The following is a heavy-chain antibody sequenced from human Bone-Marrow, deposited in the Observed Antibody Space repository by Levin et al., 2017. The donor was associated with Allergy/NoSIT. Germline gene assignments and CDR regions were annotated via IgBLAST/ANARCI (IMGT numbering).Heavy chain of an antibody. V-gene: IGHV3-30*18. CDR1: RFSFNIYG. D-gene: IGHD5-12*01. CDR3: AKSGFDSYFYMDV. CDR2: ISYDGSQK. J-gene: IGHJ6*03. Sequence: GGSLRLSCEASRFSFNIYGMHWVRQAPGKGLEWVSFISYDGSQKYYADSVKGRFTISRDNSQTTLSLQMDSLRTDDSAVYYCAKSGFDSYFYMDVWGKGTTVTVSS.